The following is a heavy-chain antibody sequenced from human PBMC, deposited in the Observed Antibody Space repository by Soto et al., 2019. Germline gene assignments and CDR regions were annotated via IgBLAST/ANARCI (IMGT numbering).Heavy chain of an antibody. D-gene: IGHD1-7*01. CDR3: VTERRNYEFDY. CDR1: GFTFSTFG. Sequence: QVQLVESGGGVVQPGRSLRLSCAASGFTFSTFGMHWVRQSPGKGREWVAVIWNGRNSEDYADSVKGRFTISRDNSKNTLYLQMNSLRAEDRAMYYCVTERRNYEFDYWGQGILVTVSS. J-gene: IGHJ4*02. V-gene: IGHV3-33*01. CDR2: IWNGRNSE.